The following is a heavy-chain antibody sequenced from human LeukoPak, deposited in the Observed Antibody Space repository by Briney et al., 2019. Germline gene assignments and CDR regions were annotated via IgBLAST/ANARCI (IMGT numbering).Heavy chain of an antibody. CDR2: INHSGST. J-gene: IGHJ4*02. CDR3: ARAPGYCSSTSCYREGSYFDY. V-gene: IGHV4-34*01. Sequence: PSETLSPTCAVYGGSFSGYYWSWIRQPPGKGLEWIGEINHSGSTNYNPSLKSRVTISVDTSKNQFSLKLSSVTAADTAVYYCARAPGYCSSTSCYREGSYFDYWGQGTLVTVSS. CDR1: GGSFSGYY. D-gene: IGHD2-2*02.